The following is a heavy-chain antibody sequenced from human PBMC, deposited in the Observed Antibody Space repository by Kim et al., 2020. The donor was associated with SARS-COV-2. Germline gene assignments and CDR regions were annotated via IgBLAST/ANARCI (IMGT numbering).Heavy chain of an antibody. CDR3: ARVGSSWRFDY. Sequence: SETLSLTCTVSGGSISSYYWSWIRQPPGKGLEWIGYIYYSGSTNYNPSLKSRVTISVDTSKNQFSLKLSSVTAADTAVYYCARVGSSWRFDYWGQGTLVT. V-gene: IGHV4-59*01. J-gene: IGHJ4*02. D-gene: IGHD6-13*01. CDR1: GGSISSYY. CDR2: IYYSGST.